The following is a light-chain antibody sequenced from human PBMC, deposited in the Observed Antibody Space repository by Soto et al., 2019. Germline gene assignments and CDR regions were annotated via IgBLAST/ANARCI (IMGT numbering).Light chain of an antibody. V-gene: IGLV4-69*01. CDR3: QTWGTGIWV. CDR1: SGHSSYA. J-gene: IGLJ3*02. Sequence: QSVLTQSPSASASLGASDKLTCTLSSGHSSYAIAWHQQQPEKGPRYLMKLNSDGSHSKGDGIPDRFSGSSSGAERYLTISSLQSEDEADSYCQTWGTGIWVFGGGTKLTVL. CDR2: LNSDGSH.